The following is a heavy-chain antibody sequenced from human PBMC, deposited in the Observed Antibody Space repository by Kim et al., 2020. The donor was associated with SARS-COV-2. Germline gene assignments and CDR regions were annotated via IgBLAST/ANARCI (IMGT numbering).Heavy chain of an antibody. J-gene: IGHJ6*03. Sequence: ASVKVSCKASGYTFTSYDINWVRQATGQGLEWMGWMNPNSGNTGYAQKFQGRVTMTRNTSISTAYMELSSLRSEDTAVYYCARSSTSGGYYYYYYYMDVWGKGTTVTVSS. CDR1: GYTFTSYD. CDR3: ARSSTSGGYYYYYYYMDV. V-gene: IGHV1-8*01. D-gene: IGHD2-2*01. CDR2: MNPNSGNT.